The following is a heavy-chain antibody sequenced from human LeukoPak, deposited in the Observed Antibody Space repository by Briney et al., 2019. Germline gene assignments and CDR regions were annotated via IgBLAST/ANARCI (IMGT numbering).Heavy chain of an antibody. CDR3: ARGPPDTAMVGDYFDY. Sequence: GASVKVSCKASGYTFTSYDINWVRQATGQGLEWMGRMNPNSGNTGYAQKFQGRVTITRNTSISTAYMELSSLRSEDTAVYYCARGPPDTAMVGDYFDYWGQGTLVTVSS. CDR2: MNPNSGNT. V-gene: IGHV1-8*03. CDR1: GYTFTSYD. J-gene: IGHJ4*02. D-gene: IGHD5-18*01.